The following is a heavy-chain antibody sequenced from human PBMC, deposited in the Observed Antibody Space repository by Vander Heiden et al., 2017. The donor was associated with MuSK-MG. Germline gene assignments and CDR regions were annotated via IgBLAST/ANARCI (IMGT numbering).Heavy chain of an antibody. Sequence: QLQLQESGSGLVKPSQTLSLTCAVSGGSISSGGYSWSWIRQPPGKGLEWIGYIYHSGSTYYNPALKSRVTISVDRSKNQFSLKLSSVTAADTAVYYCARVSSYYYYYMDVWGKGTTVTVSS. J-gene: IGHJ6*03. CDR1: GGSISSGGYS. CDR3: ARVSSYYYYYMDV. V-gene: IGHV4-30-2*01. CDR2: IYHSGST. D-gene: IGHD2-15*01.